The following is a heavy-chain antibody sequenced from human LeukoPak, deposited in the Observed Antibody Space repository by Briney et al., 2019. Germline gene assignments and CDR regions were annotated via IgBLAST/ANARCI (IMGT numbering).Heavy chain of an antibody. CDR2: INWNGGST. CDR3: ARASSYDSSGYYTS. V-gene: IGHV3-20*04. D-gene: IGHD3-22*01. J-gene: IGHJ5*02. Sequence: GGSLRLSCAASGFTFDDYGMSWVRQAPGKGLEWVPGINWNGGSTGYADSVKGRFTISRDNAKNSLYLQMNSLRAEDTALYYCARASSYDSSGYYTSWGQGTLVTVSS. CDR1: GFTFDDYG.